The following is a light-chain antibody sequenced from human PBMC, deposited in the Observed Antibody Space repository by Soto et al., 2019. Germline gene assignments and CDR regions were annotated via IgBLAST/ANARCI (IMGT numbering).Light chain of an antibody. Sequence: DIQMTQSPSTLSASVGDRVTITCRASQSISSWVAWYQQKPGKAPKLLIYDASSLESGVPSRFSGSGSGTEFTLTISSLQPDDFSTYYCQQYNSYSALTVRGGTKVQIK. CDR2: DAS. CDR3: QQYNSYSALT. V-gene: IGKV1-5*01. CDR1: QSISSW. J-gene: IGKJ4*01.